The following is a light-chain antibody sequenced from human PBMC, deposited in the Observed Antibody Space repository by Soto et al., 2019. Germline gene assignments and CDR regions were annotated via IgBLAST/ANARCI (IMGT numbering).Light chain of an antibody. CDR3: QHYYNYPWT. J-gene: IGKJ1*01. Sequence: AVLLTQSPASFSASTGDRATITCRASQDIHNYLAWYQQVPGKAPKLLLYAASILQTGVPYRFSGSGSGTDFTLIIDGLQSEDFATYFCQHYYNYPWTFGQGTTVE. V-gene: IGKV1-8*01. CDR2: AAS. CDR1: QDIHNY.